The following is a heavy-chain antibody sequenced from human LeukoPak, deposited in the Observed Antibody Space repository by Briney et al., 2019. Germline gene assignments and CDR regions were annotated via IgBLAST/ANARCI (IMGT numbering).Heavy chain of an antibody. CDR2: MNPNSGNT. D-gene: IGHD6-19*01. J-gene: IGHJ4*02. CDR3: ASRYSSGWYDFDY. V-gene: IGHV1-8*01. CDR1: GYTFTSYD. Sequence: GASVKVSCKASGYTFTSYDINWVRRATGQGLEWMGWMNPNSGNTGYAQKFQGRVTMTRNTSISTAYMELSSLRSEDTAVYYCASRYSSGWYDFDYWGQGTLVTVSS.